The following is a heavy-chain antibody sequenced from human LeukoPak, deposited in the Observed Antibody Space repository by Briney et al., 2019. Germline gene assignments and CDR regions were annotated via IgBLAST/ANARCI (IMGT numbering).Heavy chain of an antibody. V-gene: IGHV1-18*01. Sequence: ASVKVSCKASGYTFNSFGISWVRQAPGQRLEWMGWISAYNGNTNYAQKLQGRVTMTRDTSTSTVHMELSGLRSEDTAVYYCARDQEAFDYWGQGTLVTVSS. CDR1: GYTFNSFG. CDR3: ARDQEAFDY. CDR2: ISAYNGNT. J-gene: IGHJ4*02.